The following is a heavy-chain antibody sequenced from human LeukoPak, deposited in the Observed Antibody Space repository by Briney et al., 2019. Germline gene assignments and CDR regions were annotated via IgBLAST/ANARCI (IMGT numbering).Heavy chain of an antibody. CDR3: ARGDSSGYYSDY. CDR2: IYYSGST. V-gene: IGHV4-39*07. CDR1: GGSISSSSYY. Sequence: SETLSLTCTVSGGSISSSSYYWGWIRQPPGKGLEWIGSIYYSGSTSYNPSLKSRVTISVDTSRNQFSLKLSSVTAADTAVYYCARGDSSGYYSDYWGQGTLVTVSS. D-gene: IGHD3-22*01. J-gene: IGHJ4*02.